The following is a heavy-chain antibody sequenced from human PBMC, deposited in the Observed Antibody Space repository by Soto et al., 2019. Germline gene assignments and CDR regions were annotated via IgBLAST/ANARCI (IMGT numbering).Heavy chain of an antibody. CDR3: ANVRTVTTGGGMDV. D-gene: IGHD4-17*01. J-gene: IGHJ6*04. V-gene: IGHV3-30*18. Sequence: GGSLRLSCAASGFTFSSYGMHWVRQAPGKGLEWVAVISYDGSNKYYADSAKGRFTISRDNSKNTLYLQMDSLRAEDTAVYYCANVRTVTTGGGMDVWREGTTVTVTS. CDR2: ISYDGSNK. CDR1: GFTFSSYG.